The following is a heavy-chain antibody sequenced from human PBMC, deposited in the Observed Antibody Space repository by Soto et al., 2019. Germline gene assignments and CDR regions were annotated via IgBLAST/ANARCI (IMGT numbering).Heavy chain of an antibody. CDR1: GYSFTTYW. V-gene: IGHV5-51*01. CDR2: MFPGDSDT. D-gene: IGHD6-19*01. CDR3: ARVPDSSLGTMDV. J-gene: IGHJ6*02. Sequence: VESLKISCKGSGYSFTTYWIGWVRQLPGQGLEWMGVMFPGDSDTRYSPSFQGQVTMSADPSTNTAYLEWSSLKAADSAMYYCARVPDSSLGTMDVWGRGTTVTVSS.